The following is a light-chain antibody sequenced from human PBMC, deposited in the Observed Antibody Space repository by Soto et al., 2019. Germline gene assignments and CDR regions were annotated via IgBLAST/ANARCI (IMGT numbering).Light chain of an antibody. CDR1: SSDVGGYKY. Sequence: QSALTQPPSASGSPGQSVTISCTGTSSDVGGYKYVSWYQHHPGKAPKVVIYEVTKRPSGVPARFSGSQSGNTASLTVSGLQADDEADYYCSSYGGNNNVVFGGGTKLTVL. CDR2: EVT. CDR3: SSYGGNNNVV. J-gene: IGLJ2*01. V-gene: IGLV2-8*01.